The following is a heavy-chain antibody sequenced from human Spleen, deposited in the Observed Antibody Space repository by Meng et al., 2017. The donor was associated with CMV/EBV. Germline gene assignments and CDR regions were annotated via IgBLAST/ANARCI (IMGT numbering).Heavy chain of an antibody. CDR1: GYTFTDYY. CDR3: ARGHRSRYDFWSGYLRVDGMDV. D-gene: IGHD3-3*01. Sequence: ASVKVSCKASGYTFTDYYIHWVRQAPGQGLEWMGWINSNSGFTIYAQKFQGRVTMTRDTSISTVDMELTRLRSDDTAVYYCARGHRSRYDFWSGYLRVDGMDVWGQGTTVTVSS. V-gene: IGHV1-2*02. J-gene: IGHJ6*02. CDR2: INSNSGFT.